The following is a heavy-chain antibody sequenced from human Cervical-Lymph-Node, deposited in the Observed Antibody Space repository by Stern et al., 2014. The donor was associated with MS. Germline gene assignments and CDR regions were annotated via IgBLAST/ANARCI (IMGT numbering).Heavy chain of an antibody. J-gene: IGHJ6*02. V-gene: IGHV3-30*03. CDR3: LGVGDAMHV. CDR1: GFSLNSLG. CDR2: ISIVVSNR. Sequence: VQLLESGGGVVQPGRSLRLSCAVSGFSLNSLGMHWVRQAPGKGLEWVAVISIVVSNRRYGDSVKGRFSISSDISNNTLYLQMNSLRPEDTAVYYCLGVGDAMHVWGQGTTVIVSS.